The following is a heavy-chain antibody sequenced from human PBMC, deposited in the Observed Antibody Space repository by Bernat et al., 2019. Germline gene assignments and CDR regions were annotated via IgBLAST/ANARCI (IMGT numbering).Heavy chain of an antibody. CDR1: GFTFSSYG. CDR3: AKDEGYDILTGYGGIIDY. V-gene: IGHV3-30*18. CDR2: ISYDGSNK. J-gene: IGHJ4*02. D-gene: IGHD3-9*01. Sequence: QVQLVESGGGVVQPGRSLRLSCAASGFTFSSYGMHWVRQAPGKGLEWVAVISYDGSNKYYADSVKGRFTTSRDNSKNTLYLQMNSLRAEDTAVYYCAKDEGYDILTGYGGIIDYWGQGTLVTVSS.